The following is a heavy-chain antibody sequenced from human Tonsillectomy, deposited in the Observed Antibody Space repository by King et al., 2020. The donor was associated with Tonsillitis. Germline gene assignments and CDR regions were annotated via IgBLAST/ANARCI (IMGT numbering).Heavy chain of an antibody. Sequence: VQLVQSGAEVKKPGASVKVSCKASGYTFTSYGISWVRQAPGQGLEWMGWISAYNGNTNYAQNIQSRVTMTTDTSTSTAYMEMRSLRSDDTAVYYCARDLVDYLLGSYRPDYWGQGTLVTVSS. J-gene: IGHJ4*02. CDR2: ISAYNGNT. V-gene: IGHV1-18*04. D-gene: IGHD3-16*02. CDR1: GYTFTSYG. CDR3: ARDLVDYLLGSYRPDY.